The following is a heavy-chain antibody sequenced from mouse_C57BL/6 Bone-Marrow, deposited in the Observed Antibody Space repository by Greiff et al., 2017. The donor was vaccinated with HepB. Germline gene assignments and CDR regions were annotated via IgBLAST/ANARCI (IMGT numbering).Heavy chain of an antibody. CDR1: GYAFTNYL. Sequence: QVQLKESGAELVRPGTSVKVSCKASGYAFTNYLIEWVKQRPGQGLEWIGVINPGSGGTNYNEKFKGKATLTADKSSSTAYMQLSSLTSEDSAVYFCARYDYDVYFDYWGQGTTLTVSS. V-gene: IGHV1-54*01. CDR2: INPGSGGT. CDR3: ARYDYDVYFDY. D-gene: IGHD2-4*01. J-gene: IGHJ2*01.